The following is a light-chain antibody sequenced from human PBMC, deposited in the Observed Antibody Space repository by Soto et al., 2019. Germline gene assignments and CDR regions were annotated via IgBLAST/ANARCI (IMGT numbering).Light chain of an antibody. Sequence: EIVLTQSPATLSLSPGERATLSCRASQSVSSYLAWYQQKPGQAPRLLIYDASNRATGIPARFSGSGSGTDFTLTISSIEPEDFAVYYCQHRSNWPPFTFGPGTKVDIK. CDR1: QSVSSY. CDR2: DAS. V-gene: IGKV3-11*01. J-gene: IGKJ3*01. CDR3: QHRSNWPPFT.